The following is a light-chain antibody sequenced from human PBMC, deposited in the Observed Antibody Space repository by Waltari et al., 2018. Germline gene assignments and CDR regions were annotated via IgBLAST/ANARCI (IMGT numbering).Light chain of an antibody. J-gene: IGKJ3*01. CDR3: QQYNNHPFT. CDR2: DVS. V-gene: IGKV1-16*01. Sequence: DVQMTQSPFSLSVSVGDRISITCRASQGISNNLAWFQQKPGKAPKSLIYDVSNLQSGAPSRFSGSGSGTDFTLTISSLQPEDFATYYCQQYNNHPFTFGPGTKVDLK. CDR1: QGISNN.